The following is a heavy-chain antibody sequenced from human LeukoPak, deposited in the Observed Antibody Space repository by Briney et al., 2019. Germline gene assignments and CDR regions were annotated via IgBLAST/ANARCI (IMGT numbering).Heavy chain of an antibody. V-gene: IGHV3-7*03. D-gene: IGHD3-22*01. CDR3: ARWYYYETSGLYYGSFDN. Sequence: GGSLRLSCAASGFSFSSQWMSWVRQAPGKGLEWVAIVNQGGTGKYYVDSVKGRFTISRDNAENSLYLQMNSLRAEDTAVYYCARWYYYETSGLYYGSFDNWGQGTLVTVSS. J-gene: IGHJ5*02. CDR1: GFSFSSQW. CDR2: VNQGGTGK.